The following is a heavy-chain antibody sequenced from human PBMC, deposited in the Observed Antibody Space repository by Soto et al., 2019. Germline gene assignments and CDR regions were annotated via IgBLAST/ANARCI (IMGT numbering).Heavy chain of an antibody. V-gene: IGHV1-18*01. CDR3: ARMVRGSNIDNYHYMDV. D-gene: IGHD3-10*01. CDR1: GYTFTSHG. Sequence: QVQLVQSGAEVKKPGASVKVSCKASGYTFTSHGISWVRQAPGQGPEWMGWISASNGDTNYAQKFQGRLTVTTDTSTSTGYMELRGVRSEDTAVYYCARMVRGSNIDNYHYMDVWGTGTTVTVSS. J-gene: IGHJ6*03. CDR2: ISASNGDT.